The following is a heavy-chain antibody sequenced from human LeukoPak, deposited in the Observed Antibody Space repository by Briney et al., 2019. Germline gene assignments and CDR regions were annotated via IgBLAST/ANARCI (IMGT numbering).Heavy chain of an antibody. CDR1: GFTFSSYA. J-gene: IGHJ4*02. CDR2: ISGSGGST. D-gene: IGHD3-10*01. Sequence: GGSLRLSCAASGFTFSSYAMSWVRQAPGKGLEWVSAISGSGGSTYYADSAKGRFTISRDNSKNTLYLQMNSLRAGDTAVYYCARGAGFGELLQYFDYWGQGTLVTVSS. V-gene: IGHV3-23*01. CDR3: ARGAGFGELLQYFDY.